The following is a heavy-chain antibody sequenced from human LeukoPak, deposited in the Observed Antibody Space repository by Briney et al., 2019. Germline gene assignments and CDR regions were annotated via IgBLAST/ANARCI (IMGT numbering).Heavy chain of an antibody. CDR2: IRYDGSNK. CDR3: AKDPAKYQLLGNYMDV. CDR1: GFTFSSYG. J-gene: IGHJ6*03. Sequence: GGSLRLSCAASGFTFSSYGMHWVRQAPGKGLEWVAFIRYDGSNKYYADSVKGRFTISRDNSKNTLYLQMNSLRAEDTAVYYCAKDPAKYQLLGNYMDVWGRGTTVTVSS. V-gene: IGHV3-30*02. D-gene: IGHD2-2*01.